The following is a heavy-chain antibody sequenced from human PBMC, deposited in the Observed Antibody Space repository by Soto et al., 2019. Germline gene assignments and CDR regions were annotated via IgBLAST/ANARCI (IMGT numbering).Heavy chain of an antibody. V-gene: IGHV6-1*01. CDR3: AISVDYGSGSYGFDY. D-gene: IGHD3-10*01. CDR1: GDRVSSNSAA. CDR2: TYYRSKWYN. Sequence: QTLSLTCAISGDRVSSNSAAWNWIRQSPSKGLEWLGRTYYRSKWYNDYTISVKSRITIKPDTSKNQFSLQLNSVTPEETAVYYCAISVDYGSGSYGFDYWGQGTLVTVSS. J-gene: IGHJ4*02.